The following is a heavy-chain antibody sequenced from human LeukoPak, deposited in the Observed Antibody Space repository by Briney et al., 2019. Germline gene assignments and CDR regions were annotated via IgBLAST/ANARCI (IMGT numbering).Heavy chain of an antibody. J-gene: IGHJ4*02. CDR2: IYYSGST. D-gene: IGHD4-17*01. Sequence: SETLSLTCTVSGGSVSSGSYYWSWIRQPPGKGLGWIGYIYYSGSTNYNPSLKSRVTISVDTSKNQFSLKLSSVTAADTAVYYCANLYGDTIKFDYWGQGTLVTVSS. V-gene: IGHV4-61*01. CDR3: ANLYGDTIKFDY. CDR1: GGSVSSGSYY.